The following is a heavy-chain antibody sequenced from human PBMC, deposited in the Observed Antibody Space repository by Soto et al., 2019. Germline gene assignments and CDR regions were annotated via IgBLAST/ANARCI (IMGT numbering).Heavy chain of an antibody. CDR3: ARPGEGVLFYYALDV. V-gene: IGHV3-48*02. CDR1: GFTLSSYS. D-gene: IGHD3-16*01. CDR2: ISSGSDTI. Sequence: EVQLVESGGGLVQPGGSLRLSCVASGFTLSSYSMNWVRQAPGKGLEWISCISSGSDTIYYADSVKGRFTVSRDNAKNSLYLQMNSLRDEDTAVYYCARPGEGVLFYYALDVWGQGTTVTVSS. J-gene: IGHJ6*02.